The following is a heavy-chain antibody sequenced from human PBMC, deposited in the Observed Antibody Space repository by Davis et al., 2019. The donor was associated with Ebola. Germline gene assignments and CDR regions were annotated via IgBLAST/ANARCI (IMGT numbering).Heavy chain of an antibody. V-gene: IGHV3-23*01. CDR1: GFTFSSYA. CDR3: AKSAGTPGWFGP. J-gene: IGHJ5*02. CDR2: ISATGGST. D-gene: IGHD1-1*01. Sequence: GESLKISCAASGFTFSSYAIHWVRQAPGKGLEWVAVISATGGSTYYADSVKGRFTISRDNSKNTLYMEMNSLRAEDTALYYCAKSAGTPGWFGPWGQGTLVTVSS.